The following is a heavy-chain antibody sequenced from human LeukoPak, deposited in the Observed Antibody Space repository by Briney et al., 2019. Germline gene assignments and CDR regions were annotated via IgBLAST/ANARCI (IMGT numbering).Heavy chain of an antibody. V-gene: IGHV3-23*01. CDR1: GFTFSSYA. Sequence: GGSLRPSCAASGFTFSSYAMSWVRQAPGKGLEWVSAISGSGGSTYYADSVKGRFTISRDNSKNTLYLQMNSLRAEDTAVYYCAKDRPMIPSVGRNWFDPWGQGTLVTVSS. D-gene: IGHD3-22*01. CDR2: ISGSGGST. CDR3: AKDRPMIPSVGRNWFDP. J-gene: IGHJ5*02.